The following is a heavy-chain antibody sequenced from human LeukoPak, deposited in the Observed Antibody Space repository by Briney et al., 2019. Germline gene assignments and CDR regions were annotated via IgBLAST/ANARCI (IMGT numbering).Heavy chain of an antibody. CDR2: INGDGSNT. J-gene: IGHJ3*02. D-gene: IGHD4-17*01. Sequence: GGSLRLSCAASGFTFSSHWMHWVRQAPGKGLVWVSRINGDGSNTTYADSVKGRFTISRDNAKNSLYLQMNSLRAEDTAVYYCARVLPDGDYASAFDIWGQGTMVTVSS. V-gene: IGHV3-74*03. CDR3: ARVLPDGDYASAFDI. CDR1: GFTFSSHW.